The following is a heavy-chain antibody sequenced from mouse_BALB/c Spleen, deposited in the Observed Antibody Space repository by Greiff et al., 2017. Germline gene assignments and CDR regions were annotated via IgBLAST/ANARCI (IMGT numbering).Heavy chain of an antibody. J-gene: IGHJ3*01. Sequence: EVQRVESGPELVKPGASVKISCKTSGYTFTEYTMHWVKQSHGKSLEWIGGINPNNGGTSYNQKFKGKATLTVDKSSSTAYMELRSLTSEDSAVYYCARGWNGLAWFAYWGQGTLVTVSA. CDR2: INPNNGGT. V-gene: IGHV1-18*01. CDR1: GYTFTEYT. D-gene: IGHD6-1*01. CDR3: ARGWNGLAWFAY.